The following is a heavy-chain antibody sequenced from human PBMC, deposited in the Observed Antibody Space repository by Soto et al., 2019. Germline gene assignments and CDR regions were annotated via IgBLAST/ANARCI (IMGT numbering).Heavy chain of an antibody. CDR1: GFTFSSYG. CDR2: ISYDGSNQ. CDR3: ARDPDQYDY. V-gene: IGHV3-30*03. Sequence: HPGGSLRLSCAASGFTFSSYGMHWVRQAPGKGLEWVAIISYDGSNQYYADSVKGRFTISRDNSKNTLYLQMNSLRAEDTAVYYCARDPDQYDYWGQGTLVTVSS. J-gene: IGHJ4*02.